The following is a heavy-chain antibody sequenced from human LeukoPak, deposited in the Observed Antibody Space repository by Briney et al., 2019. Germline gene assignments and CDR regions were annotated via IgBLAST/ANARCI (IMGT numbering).Heavy chain of an antibody. Sequence: PSETLSLTCTVSGGSISSYYRSWIRQPPGKGLEWIGYIYYSGSTNYNSSLKSRVTISVDTSKNQFSLKLSSVTAADTAVYYCARTTMVRGTYYMDVWGKGTTVTISS. J-gene: IGHJ6*03. CDR1: GGSISSYY. V-gene: IGHV4-59*01. D-gene: IGHD3-10*01. CDR2: IYYSGST. CDR3: ARTTMVRGTYYMDV.